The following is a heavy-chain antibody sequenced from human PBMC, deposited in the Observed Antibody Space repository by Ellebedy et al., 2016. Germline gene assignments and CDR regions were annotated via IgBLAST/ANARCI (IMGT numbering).Heavy chain of an antibody. V-gene: IGHV3-23*01. CDR3: ARETWFGELLSVEY. Sequence: GGSLRLSCEASGFTFSNYYMNWVRQAPGKGLEWVSVLSGSGSNINYVDSVKGRFTISRDNSKSTLYLQMNSLRVEDTAVYYCARETWFGELLSVEYWGQGTLVTVSS. CDR2: LSGSGSNI. J-gene: IGHJ4*02. CDR1: GFTFSNYY. D-gene: IGHD3-10*01.